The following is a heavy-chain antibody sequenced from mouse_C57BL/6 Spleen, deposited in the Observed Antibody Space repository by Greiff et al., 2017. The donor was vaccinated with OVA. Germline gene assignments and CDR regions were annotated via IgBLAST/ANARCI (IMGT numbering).Heavy chain of an antibody. D-gene: IGHD2-5*01. Sequence: EVQLVESGGGLVQPKGSLKLSCAASGFSFNTYAMNWVRQAPGKGLEWVARIRSKSNNYATYYADSVKDRFTISRDDSESMLYLQMNNLKTEDTAMYYCVRQYSNYGVYAMDYWGQGTSVTVSS. CDR3: VRQYSNYGVYAMDY. CDR1: GFSFNTYA. V-gene: IGHV10-1*01. J-gene: IGHJ4*01. CDR2: IRSKSNNYAT.